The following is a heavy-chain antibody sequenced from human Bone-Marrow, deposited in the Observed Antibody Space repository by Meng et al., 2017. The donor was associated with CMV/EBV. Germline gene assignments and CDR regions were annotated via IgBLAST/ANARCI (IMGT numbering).Heavy chain of an antibody. CDR3: ARHGYYDGSGYGGYFDY. J-gene: IGHJ4*01. CDR2: MSYDGNYK. Sequence: GGSLRLSCAASGFTFSNYAMHWVRQAPGKGLEWVTVMSYDGNYKYCADSVKGRFTISRVISNNTLYLQMNSLRTEDTAVYYWARHGYYDGSGYGGYFDYWGQGTLVTVSS. V-gene: IGHV3-30-3*01. D-gene: IGHD3-22*01. CDR1: GFTFSNYA.